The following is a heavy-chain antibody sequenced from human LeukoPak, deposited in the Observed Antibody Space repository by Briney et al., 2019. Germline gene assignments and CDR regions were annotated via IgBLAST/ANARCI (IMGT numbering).Heavy chain of an antibody. J-gene: IGHJ4*02. Sequence: SETLSLTCTVSGGSISSSTHSWGWVRQPPGKGLEWIGRIYSSGSTNYNPSLKSRVTMSVDTSKNQFSLRLSSVTAADTAVYYCARDLGFWSGPDYWGQGTLVTVSS. CDR3: ARDLGFWSGPDY. CDR1: GGSISSSTHS. CDR2: IYSSGST. D-gene: IGHD3-3*01. V-gene: IGHV4-39*07.